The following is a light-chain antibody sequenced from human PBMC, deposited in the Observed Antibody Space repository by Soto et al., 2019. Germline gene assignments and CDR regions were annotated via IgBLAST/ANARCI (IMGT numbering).Light chain of an antibody. Sequence: EIVLTQSPATQSLSPGERATLSCRASQSVSSYLAWYQQRPGQAPRLLIYDASNRATGVPARFSGSGSGTDFTLTISRLEPEDFAVYYCHHRANWPLTFGGGTKLEIK. J-gene: IGKJ4*01. CDR1: QSVSSY. CDR2: DAS. CDR3: HHRANWPLT. V-gene: IGKV3-11*01.